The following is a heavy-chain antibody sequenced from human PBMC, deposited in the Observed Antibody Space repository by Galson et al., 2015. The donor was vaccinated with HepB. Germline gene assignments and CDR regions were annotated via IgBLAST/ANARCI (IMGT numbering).Heavy chain of an antibody. CDR2: ISGTGGNT. J-gene: IGHJ5*02. Sequence: SLRLSCAASGFTFNSYAMSWVRQAPGKGLEWVSAISGTGGNTYYADSVKGRFTISRDNSKNTLYLQINGLRAEDTAVYYCAKGGFSRGVVGASSRLDPWGQGTLVSVSS. V-gene: IGHV3-23*01. CDR3: AKGGFSRGVVGASSRLDP. CDR1: GFTFNSYA. D-gene: IGHD1-26*01.